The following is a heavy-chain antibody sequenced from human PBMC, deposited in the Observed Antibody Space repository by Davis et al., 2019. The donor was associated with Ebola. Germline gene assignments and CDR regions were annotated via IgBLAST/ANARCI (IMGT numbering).Heavy chain of an antibody. D-gene: IGHD1-1*01. V-gene: IGHV6-1*01. Sequence: PSETLSLTCAISGDSVSGSSGAWNWIRQSPSRGLEWLGRTYYKSKWYNDYAASVKSRITINPDTSKNQFSLQLNSVTPEDTAVYYCAIGWIRTKIDNWGQGALVTVSS. J-gene: IGHJ4*02. CDR3: AIGWIRTKIDN. CDR2: TYYKSKWYN. CDR1: GDSVSGSSGA.